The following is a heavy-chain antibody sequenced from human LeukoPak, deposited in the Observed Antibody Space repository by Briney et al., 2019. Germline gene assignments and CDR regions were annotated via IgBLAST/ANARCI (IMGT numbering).Heavy chain of an antibody. Sequence: ASVKVSCKASGGTFSSYAINWVRQAPGQGLEWTGRIIPILGIANYAQKFQGRVTITADKSTSTAYMELSSLRSEDTAVYYCARGLGVPAAAFDYWGQGTLVTVSS. CDR2: IIPILGIA. CDR1: GGTFSSYA. J-gene: IGHJ4*02. CDR3: ARGLGVPAAAFDY. D-gene: IGHD2-2*01. V-gene: IGHV1-69*04.